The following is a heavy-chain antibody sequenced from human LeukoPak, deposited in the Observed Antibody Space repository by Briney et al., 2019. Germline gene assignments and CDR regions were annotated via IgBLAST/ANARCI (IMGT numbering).Heavy chain of an antibody. Sequence: GGSLRLSCAASGFTFSSYEMNWVRQAPGKGLEWVSYISSSGSTIYYADSVKGRCTISRDNAKNSLYLQMNSLRAEDTAVYYCARESSSWSNFDYWGQGTLVTVSS. CDR1: GFTFSSYE. CDR3: ARESSSWSNFDY. D-gene: IGHD6-13*01. CDR2: ISSSGSTI. V-gene: IGHV3-48*03. J-gene: IGHJ4*02.